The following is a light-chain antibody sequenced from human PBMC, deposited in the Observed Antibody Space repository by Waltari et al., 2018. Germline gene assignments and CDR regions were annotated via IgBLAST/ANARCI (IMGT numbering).Light chain of an antibody. V-gene: IGKV1-5*03. CDR3: QQYDNYWT. J-gene: IGKJ1*01. Sequence: DIQLTQSPSTLSASVGDRVTITWRASQSITNWLAWYQQKPGKAPNLLIYRASNLESGVPSRFSGSGSGTEFTLTISSLQPDDFATYYCQQYDNYWTFGQGTKVEIK. CDR1: QSITNW. CDR2: RAS.